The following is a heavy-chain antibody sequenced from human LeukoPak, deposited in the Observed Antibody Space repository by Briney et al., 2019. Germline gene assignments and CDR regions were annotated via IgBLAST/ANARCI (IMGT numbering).Heavy chain of an antibody. CDR3: ARDAVSTTAVGGIDY. Sequence: ASVKVSCKASGYTFTNYGISLVRQAPGQGLEWMGWISGYSGNTKYAEKIQGRVTMTTDTSTITTYMELRSLRSDDTAVYYCARDAVSTTAVGGIDYWGQGTLVTVSS. J-gene: IGHJ4*02. CDR2: ISGYSGNT. D-gene: IGHD5/OR15-5a*01. CDR1: GYTFTNYG. V-gene: IGHV1-18*01.